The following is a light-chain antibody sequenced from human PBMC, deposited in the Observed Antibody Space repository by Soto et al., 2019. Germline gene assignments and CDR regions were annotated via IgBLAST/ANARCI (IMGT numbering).Light chain of an antibody. J-gene: IGKJ1*01. CDR2: KAS. CDR3: QQYNSHRA. CDR1: QSISSW. V-gene: IGKV1-5*03. Sequence: IHMTQSPSTLSASVGDRVTIPCRASQSISSWLAWYQQKPGKAPKLLISKASTLVSGVPSRFSGSGAGTEFPLTSSRQAHDDVVNYYCQQYNSHRAFGQGTKVDIK.